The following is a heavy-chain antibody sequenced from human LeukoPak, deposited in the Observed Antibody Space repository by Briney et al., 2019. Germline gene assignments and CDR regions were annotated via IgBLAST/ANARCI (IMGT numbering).Heavy chain of an antibody. CDR2: MNPNSGNT. Sequence: ASVKVSCKASGYTFTSYDINWVRQATGQGLEWMGWMNPNSGNTGYAQKFQGRVTMTEDTSTDTAYMELSSLRSEDTAVYYCATTAGLAAFDIWGQGTMVTVSS. V-gene: IGHV1-8*01. CDR3: ATTAGLAAFDI. J-gene: IGHJ3*02. D-gene: IGHD1/OR15-1a*01. CDR1: GYTFTSYD.